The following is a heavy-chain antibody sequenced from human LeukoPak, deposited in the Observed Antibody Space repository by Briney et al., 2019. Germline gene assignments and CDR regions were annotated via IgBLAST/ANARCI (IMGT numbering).Heavy chain of an antibody. CDR3: ARVPEDTYYFDY. Sequence: ASVKVSCKASGYTFTSYYMHWVRQAPGQGLEWMGIINPSGGSTSYAQKFQGRVTMTRDTSTSTVCMELSSLRSEDTAVYYCARVPEDTYYFDYWGQGTLVTVSS. V-gene: IGHV1-46*01. CDR2: INPSGGST. D-gene: IGHD2/OR15-2a*01. CDR1: GYTFTSYY. J-gene: IGHJ4*02.